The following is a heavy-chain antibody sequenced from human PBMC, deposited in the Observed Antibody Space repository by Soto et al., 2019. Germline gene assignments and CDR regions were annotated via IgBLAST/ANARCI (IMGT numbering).Heavy chain of an antibody. J-gene: IGHJ4*02. CDR2: INHSGST. CDR3: ARGSTGVVFDY. D-gene: IGHD1-1*01. CDR1: GGSFSGYY. Sequence: SETLSLTCAVYGGSFSGYYWSWIRQPPGKGLEWIGEINHSGSTNYNPSLKSRVTISVDTSKNQFSLKLSSVTAADTAVYYCARGSTGVVFDYWGQGTLVTVSS. V-gene: IGHV4-34*01.